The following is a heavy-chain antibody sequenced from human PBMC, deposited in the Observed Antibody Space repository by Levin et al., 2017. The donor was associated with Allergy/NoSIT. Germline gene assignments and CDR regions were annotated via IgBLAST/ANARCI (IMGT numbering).Heavy chain of an antibody. CDR2: MSYDGNNK. CDR3: ARGIAVAGQGYYGMDV. J-gene: IGHJ6*02. D-gene: IGHD6-19*01. CDR1: EFTFSSYA. V-gene: IGHV3-30-3*01. Sequence: SCAASEFTFSSYAMHWVRQAPGKGLEWVAVMSYDGNNKHYADSVKGRFTISRDNSKNTLYLQVNSLRAGDTAVYYCARGIAVAGQGYYGMDVWGQGTTVTVSS.